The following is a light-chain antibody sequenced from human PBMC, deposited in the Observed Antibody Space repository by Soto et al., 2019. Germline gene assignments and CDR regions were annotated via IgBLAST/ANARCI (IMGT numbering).Light chain of an antibody. Sequence: EIVLTQSPGTLSLSPGERATLSCRASQSVSSSYLAWYQQKPGQAPRLLIYGASSRATGIPDRFSGSGSGTEFTLTISRLESEEFAVYYCQQYGSSLFTFGPGTKVDIK. J-gene: IGKJ3*01. CDR3: QQYGSSLFT. CDR1: QSVSSSY. CDR2: GAS. V-gene: IGKV3-20*01.